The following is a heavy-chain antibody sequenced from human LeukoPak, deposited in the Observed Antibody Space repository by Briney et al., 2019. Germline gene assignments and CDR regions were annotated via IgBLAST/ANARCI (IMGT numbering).Heavy chain of an antibody. Sequence: GGSLRLSCAASGFTFSSYAMSWVRQAPGKGLEWVSTISISGGSTYYADSVKGRFTISRANSKNTLYLQMSSLRAEDTAVYYCAKSGPTLSSTSCYFDNWGQGTLVTFSS. J-gene: IGHJ4*02. V-gene: IGHV3-23*01. CDR1: GFTFSSYA. D-gene: IGHD2-2*01. CDR2: ISISGGST. CDR3: AKSGPTLSSTSCYFDN.